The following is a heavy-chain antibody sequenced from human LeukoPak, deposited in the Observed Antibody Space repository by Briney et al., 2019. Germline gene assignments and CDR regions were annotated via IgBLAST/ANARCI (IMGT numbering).Heavy chain of an antibody. Sequence: CGPALAKPTQTLTLTCTFSEFSLSPSGMCVTWIRQPPGKALEWLALIDWDDDKYYSRSLKTRLTISKDTSKNQVVLTMTNMDPVDTATYYCARIVAAAGYYFDYWGQGTLVTVSS. J-gene: IGHJ4*02. V-gene: IGHV2-70*01. D-gene: IGHD6-13*01. CDR2: IDWDDDK. CDR3: ARIVAAAGYYFDY. CDR1: EFSLSPSGMC.